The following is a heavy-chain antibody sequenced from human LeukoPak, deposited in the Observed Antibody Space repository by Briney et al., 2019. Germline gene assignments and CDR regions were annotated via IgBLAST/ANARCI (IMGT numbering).Heavy chain of an antibody. CDR2: IHYSGST. D-gene: IGHD3-10*01. CDR1: GGSFSSSTYF. J-gene: IGHJ4*02. V-gene: IGHV4-39*01. Sequence: SETLSLTCTVSGGSFSSSTYFWAWIRQPPGKGLEWIGSIHYSGSTYYIPSLKSRVTVSADTSKNQFSLRVSSVTAADTAVYYCARHAHRRFVDYWGQGTLVTVSS. CDR3: ARHAHRRFVDY.